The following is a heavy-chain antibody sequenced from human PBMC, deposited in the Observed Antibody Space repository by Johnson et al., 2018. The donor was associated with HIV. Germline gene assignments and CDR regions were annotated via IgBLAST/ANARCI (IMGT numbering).Heavy chain of an antibody. D-gene: IGHD1-26*01. CDR3: ARILRSYSTGDAFDI. CDR1: GFTFSSFA. CDR2: ISYDGSNR. J-gene: IGHJ3*02. V-gene: IGHV3-30-3*01. Sequence: VQLVESGGGVVQPGRSLRLSCAASGFTFSSFAMHWVRQAPDKGLEWVAVISYDGSNRYYRDSVKGRFPISRDSSKNTLYLQMDSLRGEDTAIYYCARILRSYSTGDAFDIWGQGTVVTVSS.